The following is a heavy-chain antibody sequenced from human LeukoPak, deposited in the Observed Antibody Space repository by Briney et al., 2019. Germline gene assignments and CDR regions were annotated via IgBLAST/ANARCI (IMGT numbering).Heavy chain of an antibody. Sequence: GASVKVSCKASGGTFSSYAISWVRQAPGQGLEWMGGIIPIFGTANYAQKFQGRVTITADESTSTAYMKLSSLRSEDTAVYYCATSADPTILEWLSYWGQGTLVTVSS. V-gene: IGHV1-69*01. J-gene: IGHJ4*02. CDR1: GGTFSSYA. CDR3: ATSADPTILEWLSY. CDR2: IIPIFGTA. D-gene: IGHD3-3*01.